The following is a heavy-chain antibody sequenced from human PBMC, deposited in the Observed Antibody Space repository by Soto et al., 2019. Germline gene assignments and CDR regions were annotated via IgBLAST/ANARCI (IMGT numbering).Heavy chain of an antibody. Sequence: ETLSLTCAVYGGSFSGYYWSWIRQPPGKGLEWIGEINHSGSTNYNPSLKSRVTISVDTSKNQFSLKLSSVTAADTAVYYCARGLGTHKYYYGMDVWGQGTTVTVSS. CDR2: INHSGST. CDR3: ARGLGTHKYYYGMDV. J-gene: IGHJ6*02. V-gene: IGHV4-34*01. CDR1: GGSFSGYY. D-gene: IGHD1-1*01.